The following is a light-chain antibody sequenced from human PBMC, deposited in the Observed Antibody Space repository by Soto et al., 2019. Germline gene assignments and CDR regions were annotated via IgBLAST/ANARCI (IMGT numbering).Light chain of an antibody. CDR1: HRASSN. CDR2: GAS. V-gene: IGKV3-15*01. CDR3: QQHNNWYSGA. J-gene: IGKJ1*01. Sequence: EIVMTQSPATLSVSPGERATLSCRAGHRASSNWAWYQQKPGQAPRLLIYGASTRATGIPARCSGSGCGTEFTLTISSLQSEDFAVYYCQQHNNWYSGAFGQGTKVDIK.